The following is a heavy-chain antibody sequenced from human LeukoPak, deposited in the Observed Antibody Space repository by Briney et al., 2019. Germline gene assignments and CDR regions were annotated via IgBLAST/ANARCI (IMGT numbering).Heavy chain of an antibody. D-gene: IGHD2-15*01. CDR1: GGSISSSSYY. Sequence: SETLSLTCTVSGGSISSSSYYWGWIRQPPGKGLEWIGSIYYCGSTYYNPSLKSRVTISVDTSKNQFSLKLSSVTAADTAVYYCARSGGWTWNWFDPWGQGTLVTVSS. V-gene: IGHV4-39*01. J-gene: IGHJ5*02. CDR2: IYYCGST. CDR3: ARSGGWTWNWFDP.